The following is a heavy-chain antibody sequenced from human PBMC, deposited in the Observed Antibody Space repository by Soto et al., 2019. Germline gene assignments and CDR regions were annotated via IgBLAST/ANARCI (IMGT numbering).Heavy chain of an antibody. CDR2: IYYSGST. CDR3: ARHPDCSGGSCYGNWFDP. CDR1: GGSISSSSYY. V-gene: IGHV4-39*01. D-gene: IGHD2-15*01. J-gene: IGHJ5*02. Sequence: SETLSLTCTVSGGSISSSSYYWGWIRQPPGKGLEWIGSIYYSGSTYYNPSLKSRVTISVDTSKNQFSLKLSSVTAADTAVYYCARHPDCSGGSCYGNWFDPWGQGTLVTVSS.